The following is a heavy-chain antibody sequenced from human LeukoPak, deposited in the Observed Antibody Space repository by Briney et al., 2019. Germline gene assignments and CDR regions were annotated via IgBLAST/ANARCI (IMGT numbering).Heavy chain of an antibody. CDR2: IYYSGST. CDR3: ARVPAGYSSGWSVHFDY. D-gene: IGHD6-19*01. V-gene: IGHV4-59*08. CDR1: GGSISSYY. Sequence: PSETLSLTCTVSGGSISSYYWSWIRQPPGKGLEWIGYIYYSGSTNYNPSLKSRVTISVDTSKNQFSLKLSSVTAADTAVYYCARVPAGYSSGWSVHFDYWGQGTLVTVSS. J-gene: IGHJ4*02.